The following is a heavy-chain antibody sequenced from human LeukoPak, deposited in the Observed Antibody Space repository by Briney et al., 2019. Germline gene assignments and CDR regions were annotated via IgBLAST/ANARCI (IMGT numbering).Heavy chain of an antibody. D-gene: IGHD2-2*01. Sequence: ASVKVSCKVSGYTLTELSMHWVRQAPGKGLEWMGGFDPEGGETIYAQKFQGRVTMTRNTSISTAYMELSSLRSEDTAVYYCARFSRYCSRTSCYLYGMDVWGQGTTVTVSS. J-gene: IGHJ6*02. CDR2: FDPEGGET. CDR3: ARFSRYCSRTSCYLYGMDV. V-gene: IGHV1-24*01. CDR1: GYTLTELS.